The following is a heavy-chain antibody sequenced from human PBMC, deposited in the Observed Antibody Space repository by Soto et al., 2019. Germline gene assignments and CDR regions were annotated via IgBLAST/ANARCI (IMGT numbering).Heavy chain of an antibody. J-gene: IGHJ4*02. CDR3: AKTRKVPAAMPIDY. CDR1: GFTFSSYG. D-gene: IGHD2-2*01. Sequence: GGSLRLSCAASGFTFSSYGMHWVRQAPGKGLEWVAVISYDGSNKYYADSVKGRFTISRDNSKNTLYLQMNSLRAEDTAVYYCAKTRKVPAAMPIDYWGQGTLVTVSS. CDR2: ISYDGSNK. V-gene: IGHV3-30*18.